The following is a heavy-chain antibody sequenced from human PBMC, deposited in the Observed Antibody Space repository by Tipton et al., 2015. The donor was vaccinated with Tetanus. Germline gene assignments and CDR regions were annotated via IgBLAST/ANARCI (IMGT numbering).Heavy chain of an antibody. V-gene: IGHV4-31*03. CDR2: MYHTGTT. CDR3: ARDATLLRAMDH. Sequence: TLSFTCTVSGWPMNSGGYYWSWIRQRPGRGLEWIGYMYHTGTTFSDPALKSRLSMSADTSKNQFSLRLTSLTAADTAIYYCARDATLLRAMDHWGQGILVTVSS. J-gene: IGHJ1*01. CDR1: GWPMNSGGYY. D-gene: IGHD5-18*01.